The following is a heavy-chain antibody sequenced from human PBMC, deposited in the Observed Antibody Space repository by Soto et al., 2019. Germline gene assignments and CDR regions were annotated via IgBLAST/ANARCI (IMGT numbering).Heavy chain of an antibody. D-gene: IGHD1-7*01. CDR2: ISAGGGTT. CDR1: GFAFDING. CDR3: AKVRRDLTWRSELDYFDY. J-gene: IGHJ4*02. Sequence: GGSLRLSCAASGFAFDINGMTWVRQVPGKGLEWVSAISAGGGTTYYADPVKGRFTISRDNSKNMLYLQMKSLRAEETDVYYCAKVRRDLTWRSELDYFDYWDQG. V-gene: IGHV3-23*01.